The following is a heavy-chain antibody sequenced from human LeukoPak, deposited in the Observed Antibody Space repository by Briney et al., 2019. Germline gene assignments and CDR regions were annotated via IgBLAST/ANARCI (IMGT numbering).Heavy chain of an antibody. Sequence: GGSLRLSCAASGFNFNIYAMSWARQAPGKGLEWVSSITSRVGSTFYADSVKGRFTISRDNSKNTLYLQMNSLRADDTAIYYCARDRPNYYGSDGHYYRRDGDYWGQGTLVTVSS. CDR1: GFNFNIYA. V-gene: IGHV3-23*01. CDR2: ITSRVGST. J-gene: IGHJ4*02. CDR3: ARDRPNYYGSDGHYYRRDGDY. D-gene: IGHD3-22*01.